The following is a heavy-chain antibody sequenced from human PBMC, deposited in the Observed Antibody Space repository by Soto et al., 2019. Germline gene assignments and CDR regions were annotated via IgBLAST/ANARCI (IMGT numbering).Heavy chain of an antibody. J-gene: IGHJ4*02. CDR3: AILDFGHSSSWFEAY. CDR2: ISAYNGNT. D-gene: IGHD6-13*01. V-gene: IGHV1-18*01. Sequence: ASVKVSCKASGYTFTSYGISWVRQAPGQGLEWMGWISAYNGNTNYAQELQGRVTMTTDTSTSTAYMELRSLRSDDTAVYYCAILDFGHSSSWFEAYWGQGTLVTVSS. CDR1: GYTFTSYG.